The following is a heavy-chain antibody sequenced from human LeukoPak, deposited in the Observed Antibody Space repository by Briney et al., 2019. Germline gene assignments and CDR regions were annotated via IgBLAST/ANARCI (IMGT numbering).Heavy chain of an antibody. D-gene: IGHD3-22*01. Sequence: SETLSLTCAVYGGSFSGYYWSWIRQPPGKGLEWIGVINHSGSTNYNPSLKSRVTISVDTSKNQFSLKLSSVTAADTAVYYCARRRTYYYDSSGYYLSDYYYYYMDVWGKGTTVTISS. CDR2: INHSGST. CDR1: GGSFSGYY. CDR3: ARRRTYYYDSSGYYLSDYYYYYMDV. V-gene: IGHV4-34*01. J-gene: IGHJ6*03.